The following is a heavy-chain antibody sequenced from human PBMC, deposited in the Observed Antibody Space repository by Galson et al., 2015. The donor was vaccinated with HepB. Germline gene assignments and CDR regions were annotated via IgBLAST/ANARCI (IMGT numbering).Heavy chain of an antibody. D-gene: IGHD2-21*02. J-gene: IGHJ3*02. CDR3: AKDDGMRYNCGGDCYSGPAFDI. CDR2: ISGSGGST. CDR1: GFTFSSYA. Sequence: SLRLSCAASGFTFSSYAMSWVRQAPGKGLEWVSAISGSGGSTYYADSVKGRFTISRDNSKNTLYLQMNSLRAEDTAVYYCAKDDGMRYNCGGDCYSGPAFDIWGQGTMVTVSS. V-gene: IGHV3-23*01.